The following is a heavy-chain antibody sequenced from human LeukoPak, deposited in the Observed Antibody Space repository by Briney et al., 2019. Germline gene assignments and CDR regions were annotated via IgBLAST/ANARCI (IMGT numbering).Heavy chain of an antibody. J-gene: IGHJ4*02. CDR3: ARVSVAGTGPDY. Sequence: PSETLSLTRTVSGGSVSSSNYYWSWIRQPPGKGLEWVGFFSYNVHSDYNPSLKSRDTISVDTSKNQFSLRLSSVTAADTAIYYCARVSVAGTGPDYWGQGTLVTVSS. CDR1: GGSVSSSNYY. D-gene: IGHD6-13*01. CDR2: FSYNVHS. V-gene: IGHV4-61*01.